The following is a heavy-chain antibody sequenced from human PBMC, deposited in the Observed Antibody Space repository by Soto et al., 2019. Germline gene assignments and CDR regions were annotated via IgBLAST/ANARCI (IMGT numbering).Heavy chain of an antibody. CDR1: GFTFSSYS. CDR2: ISSSSSTI. V-gene: IGHV3-48*02. J-gene: IGHJ6*02. CDR3: ASHYYGSGSYYNSYYYYYGMDV. Sequence: RLSCAASGFTFSSYSMNWVRPAPGKGLGWVSYISSSSSTIYYAHSVKGRFTISRDNAKNSLYLQMNSLRDEDTAVYYCASHYYGSGSYYNSYYYYYGMDVWGQGTTVTVSS. D-gene: IGHD3-10*01.